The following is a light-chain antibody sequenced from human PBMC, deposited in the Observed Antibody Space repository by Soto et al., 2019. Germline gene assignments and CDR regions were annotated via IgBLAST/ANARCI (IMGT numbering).Light chain of an antibody. V-gene: IGLV2-14*03. J-gene: IGLJ1*01. CDR2: EVS. CDR1: SSDIGAYDY. Sequence: QSALAQPASVSGSPGQSIAISCTGTSSDIGAYDYVSWYQQFPDKPPKLIIYEVSHRPSGVSDRFSSSKSVNTATLTISRLQAEDEADYYCSSYTSSSTRVFGTGTKVTVL. CDR3: SSYTSSSTRV.